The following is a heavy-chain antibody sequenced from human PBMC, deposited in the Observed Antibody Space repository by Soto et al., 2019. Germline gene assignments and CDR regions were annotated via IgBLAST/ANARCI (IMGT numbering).Heavy chain of an antibody. V-gene: IGHV1-69*13. CDR1: GYTFTSYA. CDR3: ARSLRLGGFWSGPLPGMDV. Sequence: SVKVSCKASGYTFTSYAISWVRQAPGQGLEWMGGIIPIFGTANYAQKFQGRVTITADESTSTAYMELSSLRSEDTAVYYCARSLRLGGFWSGPLPGMDVWGQGTTVTVSS. J-gene: IGHJ6*02. CDR2: IIPIFGTA. D-gene: IGHD3-3*01.